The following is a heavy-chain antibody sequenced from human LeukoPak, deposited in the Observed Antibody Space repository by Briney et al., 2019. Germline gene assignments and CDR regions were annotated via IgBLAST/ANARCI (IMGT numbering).Heavy chain of an antibody. CDR2: ISPTSGHI. CDR1: GFTFNTYS. Sequence: GGSLRLSCAASGFTFNTYSMNWVRQAPGEGLEWVSSISPTSGHIYYADSVKGRFTISRDNAKNTVSLQMNSLKAEDTAVYYCGTVFDHWGPGILVTVSS. V-gene: IGHV3-21*01. CDR3: GTVFDH. J-gene: IGHJ4*02. D-gene: IGHD1-14*01.